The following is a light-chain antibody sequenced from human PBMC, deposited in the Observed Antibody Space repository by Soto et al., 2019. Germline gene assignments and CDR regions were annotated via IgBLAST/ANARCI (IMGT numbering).Light chain of an antibody. V-gene: IGLV1-40*01. CDR3: QSSDTSLNAVL. J-gene: IGLJ2*01. CDR2: GNS. CDR1: SSNIGAGYD. Sequence: QSVLTQPPSVSGAPGQRVTISCTGSSSNIGAGYDVHWYHHLPGAAPKLLIFGNSNRPEGVTDRFSGSTSGTSASLAITGVKAEDDSDYYSQSSDTSLNAVLFGGGTKLTVL.